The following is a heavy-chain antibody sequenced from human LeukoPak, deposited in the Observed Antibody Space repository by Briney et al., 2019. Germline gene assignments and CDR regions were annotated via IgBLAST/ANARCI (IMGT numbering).Heavy chain of an antibody. CDR3: ARAIAARPFYYMDV. D-gene: IGHD6-6*01. Sequence: SETLSLTCTVSGGSISSYYWSWIRQPAGKGLEWIGRIYTSGSTNYNPSLKSRVTMSVDTAKNQFSLKLSSVTAADTAVYYCARAIAARPFYYMDVWGKGTTVTVSS. CDR1: GGSISSYY. J-gene: IGHJ6*03. CDR2: IYTSGST. V-gene: IGHV4-4*07.